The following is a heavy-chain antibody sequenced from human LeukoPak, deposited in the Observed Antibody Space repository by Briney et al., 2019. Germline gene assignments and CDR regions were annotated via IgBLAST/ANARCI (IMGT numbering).Heavy chain of an antibody. Sequence: ASVKVSCKASGYTFTDYGISWVRQAPGQGLEWMGWISAYNGNTDYAQKLQGRVTMTTDTSTNTVYMELRSLTSDDTAVYYCARDRSNGDYRGQGTVVTVSS. CDR2: ISAYNGNT. J-gene: IGHJ4*02. V-gene: IGHV1-18*01. CDR1: GYTFTDYG. CDR3: ARDRSNGDY. D-gene: IGHD2-8*01.